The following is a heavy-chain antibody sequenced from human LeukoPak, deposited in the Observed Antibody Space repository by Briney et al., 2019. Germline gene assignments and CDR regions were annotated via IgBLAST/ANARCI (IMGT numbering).Heavy chain of an antibody. J-gene: IGHJ4*02. D-gene: IGHD1-26*01. CDR1: GFTFSSHG. V-gene: IGHV3-33*06. CDR2: IWEDGSSK. CDR3: AKPTRGRGSFLIDG. Sequence: TGGSLRLSCAASGFTFSSHGMHWARQAPGKGLEWVAVIWEDGSSKYYGDSVKGRFTISRDNSKNTLYLQMNSLRAEDTAVYYCAKPTRGRGSFLIDGWGQGTLVTVSS.